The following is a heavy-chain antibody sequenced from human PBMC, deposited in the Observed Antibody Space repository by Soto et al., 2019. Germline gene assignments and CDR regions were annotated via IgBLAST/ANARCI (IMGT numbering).Heavy chain of an antibody. V-gene: IGHV2-26*01. CDR3: ARIQPGEDGGYFDS. CDR1: GFSLSSARMG. J-gene: IGHJ4*02. CDR2: MFSNGER. D-gene: IGHD2-15*01. Sequence: QVTLKESGPDLVKPTETLTLTCTDSGFSLSSARMGVAWIRQPPGKALEWLARMFSNGERFYSTSLKDRLTISKDTSKSQVVLSMTNMDPVDTGTYYSARIQPGEDGGYFDSWGQGTLVTVSS.